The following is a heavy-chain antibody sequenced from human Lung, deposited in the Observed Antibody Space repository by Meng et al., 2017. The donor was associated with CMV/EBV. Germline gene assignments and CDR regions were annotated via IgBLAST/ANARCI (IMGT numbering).Heavy chain of an antibody. CDR3: AHARYSSFYYFNY. CDR1: GFSLSISRLA. CDR2: IYWNDEK. Sequence: SGPTLVKLTQTLMLICTFSGFSLSISRLAVGWIRQPPGKALECLGIIYWNDEKRYSPSLKSRLTITKDTSKNQVGLTMTKMDPADTATYYCAHARYSSFYYFNYWGHGTXVTVSS. D-gene: IGHD6-13*01. V-gene: IGHV2-5*01. J-gene: IGHJ4*03.